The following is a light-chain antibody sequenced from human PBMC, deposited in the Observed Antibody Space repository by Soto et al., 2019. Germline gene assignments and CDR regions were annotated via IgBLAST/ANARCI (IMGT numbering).Light chain of an antibody. V-gene: IGKV1-5*01. CDR2: ESS. Sequence: DIQMTQSPSTLSASVGERVTITCRAGQSINGWLAWYQQKSGKAPKLLISESSNLNSGVPSRFSGRGSGTEYILTSSRLQREFFATYYCQQNDTYFTFGGGTRVE. CDR3: QQNDTYFT. CDR1: QSINGW. J-gene: IGKJ4*01.